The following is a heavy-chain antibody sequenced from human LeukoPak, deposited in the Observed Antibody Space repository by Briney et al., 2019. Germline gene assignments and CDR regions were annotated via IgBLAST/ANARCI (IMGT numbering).Heavy chain of an antibody. CDR3: ARGWLAETTLVTPYNY. V-gene: IGHV1-46*01. Sequence: ASVKVSCKASGYTFTSYYMHWVRQAPGQGLEWMGIINPSGGSTSYAQKFQGRVTMTRDTSTSTVYMELSSLRSEDTATYYCARGWLAETTLVTPYNYWGQGTLVTVSS. CDR2: INPSGGST. D-gene: IGHD4-23*01. J-gene: IGHJ4*02. CDR1: GYTFTSYY.